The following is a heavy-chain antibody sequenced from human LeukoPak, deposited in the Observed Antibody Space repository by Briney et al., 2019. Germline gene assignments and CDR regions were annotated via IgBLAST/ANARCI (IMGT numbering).Heavy chain of an antibody. CDR3: TRTPDGVDY. CDR1: GFTFSSYG. Sequence: GRSLRLSCAASGFTFSSYGMHWVRQAPGKGLEWVAVISYDGSNKYYADSVKGRFTISRDNSKNTLYLQMNSLRAEDTAVYYCTRTPDGVDYWGQGTLVTVSS. V-gene: IGHV3-30*03. CDR2: ISYDGSNK. D-gene: IGHD3-10*01. J-gene: IGHJ4*02.